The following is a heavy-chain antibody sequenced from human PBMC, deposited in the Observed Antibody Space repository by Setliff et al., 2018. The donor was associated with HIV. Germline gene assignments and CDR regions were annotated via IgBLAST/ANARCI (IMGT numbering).Heavy chain of an antibody. Sequence: ASVKVFCKASGYTFTSYYMHWVRQAPGQGLEWMGIINPSGGSTSYAQKFQGRVTMTRDTSTSTVYMELSSLRSEDTAVYYCAREVRRYYDSSGYHGGFDYWGQGTLVTVSS. CDR3: AREVRRYYDSSGYHGGFDY. D-gene: IGHD3-22*01. CDR1: GYTFTSYY. J-gene: IGHJ4*02. V-gene: IGHV1-46*01. CDR2: INPSGGST.